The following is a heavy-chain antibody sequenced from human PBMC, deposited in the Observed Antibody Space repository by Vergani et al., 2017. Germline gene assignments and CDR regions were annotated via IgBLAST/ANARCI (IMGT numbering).Heavy chain of an antibody. J-gene: IGHJ4*02. CDR2: IDPSDSYT. CDR3: ASTNSYSSSPWGE. V-gene: IGHV5-10-1*04. D-gene: IGHD6-6*01. Sequence: EVQLVQSGAEVKKPWESLRISCKGSGYSFTSYWISWVRQMPGKGLEWMGRIDPSDSYTRYSPSFQGQVTISADKSISTAYLQWSSLKASDTAMYYCASTNSYSSSPWGEWGQGTLVTVSS. CDR1: GYSFTSYW.